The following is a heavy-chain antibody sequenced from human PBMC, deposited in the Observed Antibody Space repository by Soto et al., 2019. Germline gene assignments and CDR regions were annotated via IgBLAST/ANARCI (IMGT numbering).Heavy chain of an antibody. CDR1: GFPFSNHA. CDR3: ARDPGVGYCSGGSCYVPDF. J-gene: IGHJ4*02. Sequence: QVHLVESGGGVVQPGRSLRLSCAATGFPFSNHAMHWVRQAPGKGLEWVALLSFDGTNEYYADSVKGRFTISRDNTNYMLFLQMNSLRPEDTAVYYCARDPGVGYCSGGSCYVPDFWGQGTLVTVSS. D-gene: IGHD2-15*01. V-gene: IGHV3-30-3*01. CDR2: LSFDGTNE.